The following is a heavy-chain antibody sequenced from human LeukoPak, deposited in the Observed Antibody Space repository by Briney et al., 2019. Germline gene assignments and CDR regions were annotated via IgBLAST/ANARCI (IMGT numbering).Heavy chain of an antibody. J-gene: IGHJ4*02. V-gene: IGHV4-59*08. CDR3: AGHHPRNTVDF. Sequence: SETLSLTCTVSGGSISSYYWSWIRQPPGKGLEWIAYISDIGSINYNPSLKSRVTISLDTSKNQFSLKLSSVTAADTAVYYCAGHHPRNTVDFWGEGTLVTVSS. CDR2: ISDIGSI. CDR1: GGSISSYY. D-gene: IGHD2/OR15-2a*01.